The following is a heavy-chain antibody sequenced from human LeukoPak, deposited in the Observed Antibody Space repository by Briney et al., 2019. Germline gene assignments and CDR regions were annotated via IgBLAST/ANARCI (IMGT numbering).Heavy chain of an antibody. J-gene: IGHJ5*02. V-gene: IGHV4-31*03. CDR2: ISYSGST. D-gene: IGHD4-17*01. CDR3: ARDYGDYFRWFDP. CDR1: GDSISSGGYH. Sequence: SETLSLTCTVSGDSISSGGYHCTWIPQHPAKGLERIGYISYSGSTYYNPSVKSRVNISMDTSKNQFSLSLPSVTAADTAVYYCARDYGDYFRWFDPWGQGTLVTVSS.